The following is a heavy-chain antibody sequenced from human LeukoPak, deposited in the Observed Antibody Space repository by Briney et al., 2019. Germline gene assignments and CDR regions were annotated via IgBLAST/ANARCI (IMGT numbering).Heavy chain of an antibody. J-gene: IGHJ3*02. CDR3: ARDYAYYYDSSGYYLLDAFDI. CDR2: ISAYNGNT. CDR1: GYTFTIYG. D-gene: IGHD3-22*01. V-gene: IGHV1-18*01. Sequence: ASVKVSCKASGYTFTIYGISWVRQAPGQGLEWMGWISAYNGNTNYAQKLQGRVTMTTDTSTSTAYVELRSLRSDDTAVYYCARDYAYYYDSSGYYLLDAFDIWGQGTMVTVSS.